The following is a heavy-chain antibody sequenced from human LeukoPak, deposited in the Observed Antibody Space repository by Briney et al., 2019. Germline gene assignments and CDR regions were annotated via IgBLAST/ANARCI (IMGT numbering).Heavy chain of an antibody. D-gene: IGHD3/OR15-3a*01. Sequence: PGGSLRLSCAASGFSLSRYRMSWVRQAPGQGLEWVANIGKDGSGNHYADSVKGRFTISRDNAKNSLYLQMNSLRADDTAVYCCARDLDYYATDYWGQGTLVTVSS. CDR3: ARDLDYYATDY. V-gene: IGHV3-7*01. CDR1: GFSLSRYR. CDR2: IGKDGSGN. J-gene: IGHJ4*02.